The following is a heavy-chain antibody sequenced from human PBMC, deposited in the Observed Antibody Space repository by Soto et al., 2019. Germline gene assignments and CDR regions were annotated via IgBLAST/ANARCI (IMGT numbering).Heavy chain of an antibody. CDR2: ISYDGSNK. CDR3: AKDYRLYSYASSGYTGY. V-gene: IGHV3-30*18. Sequence: GGSLRLSCAASGFTFSSYGMHWVRQAPGKGLEWVAVISYDGSNKYYADSVKGRFTISRDNSKNTLYLQMNSLRAEDTAVYYCAKDYRLYSYASSGYTGYWGQGPLVTVSS. CDR1: GFTFSSYG. J-gene: IGHJ4*02. D-gene: IGHD3-22*01.